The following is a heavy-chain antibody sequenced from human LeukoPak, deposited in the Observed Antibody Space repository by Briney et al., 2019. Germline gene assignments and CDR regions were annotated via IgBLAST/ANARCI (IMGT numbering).Heavy chain of an antibody. CDR1: GGSINSYY. D-gene: IGHD4-17*01. V-gene: IGHV4-4*07. Sequence: KPSETLSLTCSVSGGSINSYYWSWIRQPAGKGLEWIGRIYSSGSTNYNPSLKSRVTMSVDTSNNQLSLRLSSVTAADTAVYYCARYRYGDYYFDYWGQGTLVTVSS. J-gene: IGHJ4*02. CDR2: IYSSGST. CDR3: ARYRYGDYYFDY.